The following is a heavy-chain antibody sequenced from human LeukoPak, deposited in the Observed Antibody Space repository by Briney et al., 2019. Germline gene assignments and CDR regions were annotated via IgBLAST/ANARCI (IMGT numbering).Heavy chain of an antibody. Sequence: ASVKVSCKGSGYTLTELFMHWVRQARGKGLEWMGGFDPEDGETIYAQKFQGKVTMTEDTSTDTAYMELSSLRSEDTAVSYCATDSGSYHQAFDYWGQGTLVTVPS. CDR1: GYTLTELF. D-gene: IGHD1-26*01. J-gene: IGHJ4*02. CDR3: ATDSGSYHQAFDY. CDR2: FDPEDGET. V-gene: IGHV1-24*01.